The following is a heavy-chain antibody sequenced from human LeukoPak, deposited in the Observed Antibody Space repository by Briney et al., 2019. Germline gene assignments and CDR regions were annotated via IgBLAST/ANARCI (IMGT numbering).Heavy chain of an antibody. CDR1: GYTFTSYY. V-gene: IGHV1-46*01. D-gene: IGHD6-13*01. CDR2: IYPSGGRT. J-gene: IGHJ4*02. CDR3: ASGTRGSWYVY. Sequence: ASVTVSFKASGYTFTSYYMHWVRQAPGKGREGMGIIYPSGGRTSYAQKFQDRVTMTRDTSTSTVYVELSSLRSEDTAVYYCASGTRGSWYVYWGQGTLVTVSS.